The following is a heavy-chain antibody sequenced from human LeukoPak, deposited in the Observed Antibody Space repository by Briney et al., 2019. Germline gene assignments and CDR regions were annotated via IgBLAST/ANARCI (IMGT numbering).Heavy chain of an antibody. J-gene: IGHJ4*02. CDR1: GGSFSGYS. D-gene: IGHD1-1*01. V-gene: IGHV4-34*01. CDR2: INHSGST. CDR3: ARALPNWYIDY. Sequence: SETLSLTCAVYGGSFSGYSWSWIRQPPGKGLEWIGEINHSGSTNYNPSLKSRVTISVDTSKNQFSLKLSSVTAADTAVYYCARALPNWYIDYWGQGTLVTVSS.